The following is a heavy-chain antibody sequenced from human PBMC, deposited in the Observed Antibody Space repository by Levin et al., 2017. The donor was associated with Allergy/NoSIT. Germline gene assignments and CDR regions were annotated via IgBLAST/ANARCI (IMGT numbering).Heavy chain of an antibody. V-gene: IGHV3-11*05. Sequence: GESLKISCAASGFTFSDYYMSWIRQAPGKGLEWVSYISSSSSYTNYADSVKGRFTISRDNAKNSLYLQMNSLRAEDTAVYYCARALSGYDYTNDWYFDLWGRGTLVTVSS. D-gene: IGHD5-12*01. CDR2: ISSSSSYT. CDR3: ARALSGYDYTNDWYFDL. CDR1: GFTFSDYY. J-gene: IGHJ2*01.